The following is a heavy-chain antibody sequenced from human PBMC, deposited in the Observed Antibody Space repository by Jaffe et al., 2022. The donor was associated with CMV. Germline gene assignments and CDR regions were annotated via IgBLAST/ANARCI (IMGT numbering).Heavy chain of an antibody. Sequence: EVQLVESGGGLVQPGGSLRLSCAASGFTFRSYWMSWVRQAPGKGLEWVANIKQDGSEKYYVDSVKGRFTISRDNARNSLYLQMNSLRAEDTAVYYCARPYSTGWYYFDYWGQGTLVPVSS. J-gene: IGHJ4*02. V-gene: IGHV3-7*01. CDR1: GFTFRSYW. CDR3: ARPYSTGWYYFDY. D-gene: IGHD6-19*01. CDR2: IKQDGSEK.